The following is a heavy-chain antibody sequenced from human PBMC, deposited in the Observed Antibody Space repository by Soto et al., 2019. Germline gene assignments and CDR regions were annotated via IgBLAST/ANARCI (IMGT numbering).Heavy chain of an antibody. CDR2: ISGRGDNT. CDR1: GFTFGNYA. CDR3: AKDRGLGGGSCFDY. J-gene: IGHJ4*02. V-gene: IGHV3-23*01. D-gene: IGHD2-15*01. Sequence: EVQLLDSGGGLVQPGGSLRLSCAASGFTFGNYALSWVRQAPGRGLEWVAAISGRGDNTYYTDSVKGRFTISRDNSMNMLYLQMNSLRAEDTAVYYCAKDRGLGGGSCFDYRCQGTLVTVSS.